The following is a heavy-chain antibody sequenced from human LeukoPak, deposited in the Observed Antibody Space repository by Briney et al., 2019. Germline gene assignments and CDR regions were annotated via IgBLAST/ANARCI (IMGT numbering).Heavy chain of an antibody. J-gene: IGHJ4*02. Sequence: GGSLRLSCAASGFTFSTYGMHWVRQAPGRGLEWVAFIRYDESNKYYADSVTGRFTISRDNSKNTLYLQMNSLRVEDTAVYYCGRDLIGTAASWDCWGQGTLVTVSS. D-gene: IGHD3-9*01. CDR1: GFTFSTYG. V-gene: IGHV3-30*02. CDR2: IRYDESNK. CDR3: GRDLIGTAASWDC.